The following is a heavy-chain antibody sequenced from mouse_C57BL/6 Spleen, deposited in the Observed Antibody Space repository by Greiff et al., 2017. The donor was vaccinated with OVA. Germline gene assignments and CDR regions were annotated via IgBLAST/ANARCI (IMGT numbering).Heavy chain of an antibody. CDR3: ARSDFTTVVDYAMDY. D-gene: IGHD1-1*01. CDR2: IYPGDGDT. CDR1: GYAFSRSW. Sequence: VQLQQSGPELVKPGASVKISCKASGYAFSRSWMNWVKQRPGKGLEWIGRIYPGDGDTNYNGKFKGKATLTADKSSSTAYMQLSSLTSEDSAVYFCARSDFTTVVDYAMDYWGQGTSVTVSS. V-gene: IGHV1-82*01. J-gene: IGHJ4*01.